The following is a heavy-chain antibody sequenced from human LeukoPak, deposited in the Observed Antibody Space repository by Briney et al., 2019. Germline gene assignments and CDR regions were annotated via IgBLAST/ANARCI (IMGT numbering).Heavy chain of an antibody. D-gene: IGHD5-18*01. Sequence: PSETLSLTCTVSGGSISDAAYYWSWIRQHPGEGLKWIGYIYYSGSTYYNPSLKSRVTISVDTSKNQFSLKLSSVTAADTAVFYCATTQGAAMAYYYYYGMDVWGQGTTVTVSS. CDR2: IYYSGST. V-gene: IGHV4-39*01. J-gene: IGHJ6*02. CDR3: ATTQGAAMAYYYYYGMDV. CDR1: GGSISDAAYY.